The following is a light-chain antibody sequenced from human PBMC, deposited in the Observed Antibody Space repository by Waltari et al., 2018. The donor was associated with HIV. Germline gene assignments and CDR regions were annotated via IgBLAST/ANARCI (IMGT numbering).Light chain of an antibody. Sequence: QSALTQPASVSGSPGQSITISCTGTSSDVGGYNYVSWYQQHPGKAPKLMIYDCSNRPSGVSDRFSGSKSGNTASLTISGLHAEDEADYYCSSYTSTYVFGTGTKVTVL. CDR3: SSYTSTYV. J-gene: IGLJ1*01. CDR2: DCS. V-gene: IGLV2-14*01. CDR1: SSDVGGYNY.